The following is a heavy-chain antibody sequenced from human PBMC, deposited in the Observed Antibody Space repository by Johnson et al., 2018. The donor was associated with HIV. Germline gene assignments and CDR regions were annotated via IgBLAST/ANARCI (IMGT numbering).Heavy chain of an antibody. J-gene: IGHJ3*02. CDR1: GFTFSSYA. CDR2: ISWNSVTI. Sequence: QLVESGGGLVQPGGSLRLSCAASGFTFSSYAMHWVRQVPGKGLEWVSGISWNSVTIGYADSVTGRFTISRDNSKNTLYLQMNSLRAEDTAVYYCTTEWWSYAFDIWGQGTMVTVSS. V-gene: IGHV3-9*01. D-gene: IGHD2-15*01. CDR3: TTEWWSYAFDI.